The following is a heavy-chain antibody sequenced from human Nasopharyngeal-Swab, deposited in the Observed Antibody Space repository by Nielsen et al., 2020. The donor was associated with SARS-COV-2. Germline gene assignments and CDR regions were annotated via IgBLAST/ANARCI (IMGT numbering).Heavy chain of an antibody. CDR3: ARDGLDYDFWSAYFMDV. CDR1: GFTFNNYT. J-gene: IGHJ6*02. Sequence: GESLKISCADSGFTFNNYTFNWVSQAPGKGLEGVSSISSSSSYIYYADSVKGRFTISRDNAKNSLYLQMNSLRAEDTAVYYCARDGLDYDFWSAYFMDVWGQGTTVTVSS. CDR2: ISSSSSYI. V-gene: IGHV3-21*01. D-gene: IGHD3-3*01.